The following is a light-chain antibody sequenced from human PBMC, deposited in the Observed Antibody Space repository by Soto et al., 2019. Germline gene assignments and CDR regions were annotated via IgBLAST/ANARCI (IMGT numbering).Light chain of an antibody. J-gene: IGKJ5*01. Sequence: DIQMTQSTYSLSASLGDRVAITYQASQNITNNLSWYQQKPWKAPNLLIYHASKLAKGVTSRFSGSGPGTDFSFIITSLQREDLATYYCQQYYGRPPLTFGQGTRLEIK. V-gene: IGKV1-33*01. CDR2: HAS. CDR3: QQYYGRPPLT. CDR1: QNITNN.